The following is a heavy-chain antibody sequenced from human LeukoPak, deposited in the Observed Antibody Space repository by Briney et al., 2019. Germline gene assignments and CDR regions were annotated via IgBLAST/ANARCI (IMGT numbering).Heavy chain of an antibody. CDR3: ARIHFQFYYMDV. Sequence: SQTLSLTCSVSGGSTGGGDYSISSGGYYWSWVRQPPGKGLEWIGHIHQRGSTYYNPSLKSRVTISVDRPKNQVSLKLIAMTAADTAVYYCARIHFQFYYMDVWGKGTTVTVSS. V-gene: IGHV4-30-2*01. CDR1: GGSTGGGDYSISSGGYY. D-gene: IGHD2/OR15-2a*01. J-gene: IGHJ6*03. CDR2: IHQRGST.